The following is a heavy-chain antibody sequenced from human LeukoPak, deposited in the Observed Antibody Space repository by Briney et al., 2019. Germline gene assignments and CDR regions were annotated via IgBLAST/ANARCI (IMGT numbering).Heavy chain of an antibody. J-gene: IGHJ4*02. Sequence: PGGSLRLSCAASGFTFSSYAMSWVRQAPGKGLEWVGRIKSKRDGGASHYAAPVEDRFIISRDDSENTLYLEMNSLKTGDTAFYYCTTILDSSGYYTFDNWGQGALVTVSS. CDR2: IKSKRDGGAS. D-gene: IGHD3-22*01. CDR1: GFTFSSYA. CDR3: TTILDSSGYYTFDN. V-gene: IGHV3-15*01.